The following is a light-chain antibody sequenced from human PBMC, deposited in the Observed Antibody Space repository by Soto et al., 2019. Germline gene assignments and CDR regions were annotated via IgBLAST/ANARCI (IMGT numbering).Light chain of an antibody. CDR1: QSVGTW. CDR3: QLYNRNTWS. J-gene: IGKJ1*01. V-gene: IGKV1-5*01. Sequence: DIHMSQSPSTLSASVGGRVTITFRASQSVGTWVAWYQQKPGKAPKLLIYGASNLESGVPSRFSGSGSGTEFTLTITTLQPDDFATYFCQLYNRNTWSFGPGTKVDI. CDR2: GAS.